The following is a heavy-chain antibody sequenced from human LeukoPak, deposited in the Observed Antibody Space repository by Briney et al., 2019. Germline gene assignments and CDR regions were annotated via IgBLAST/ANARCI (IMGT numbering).Heavy chain of an antibody. D-gene: IGHD3-22*01. J-gene: IGHJ4*02. CDR2: INPSGGNT. CDR3: ARDPSYDSSGYYYGYFDY. CDR1: GYIFTSYY. V-gene: IGHV1-46*01. Sequence: ASVKVSCKASGYIFTSYYMHGVRQAPGQGLEWMGIINPSGGNTTYAQKFQGRVTMTRDMSTSTVYMELSSLRSEDTAVYYCARDPSYDSSGYYYGYFDYWGQGTLVTVSS.